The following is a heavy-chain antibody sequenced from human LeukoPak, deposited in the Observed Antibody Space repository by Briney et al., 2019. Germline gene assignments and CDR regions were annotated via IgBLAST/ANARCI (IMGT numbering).Heavy chain of an antibody. CDR1: GFTFSSYA. CDR3: AKDMVRGVIYAFDI. Sequence: PGGSLRLSCAASGFTFSSYAMSWVRQAPGKGLEWVSAISGSGDSTNYADSVKGRFTISRDNSKNTPYLQMNSLRAEDTALYYCAKDMVRGVIYAFDIWGQGTMVTVSS. D-gene: IGHD3-10*01. V-gene: IGHV3-23*01. J-gene: IGHJ3*02. CDR2: ISGSGDST.